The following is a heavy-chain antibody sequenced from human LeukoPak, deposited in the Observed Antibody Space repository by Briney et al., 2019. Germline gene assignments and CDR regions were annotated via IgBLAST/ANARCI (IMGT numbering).Heavy chain of an antibody. V-gene: IGHV3-30*18. J-gene: IGHJ5*02. CDR2: ISYDGSNK. Sequence: PGGSLRLSCAASGFTFSSYGMHWVRQAPGKGLEWVAVISYDGSNKYYADSVKGRFTISRDNSKNTLYLQMNSLRAEDTAVYYCAKAGVQLWLLSNWFDPWGQGTLVTVSS. CDR1: GFTFSSYG. D-gene: IGHD5-18*01. CDR3: AKAGVQLWLLSNWFDP.